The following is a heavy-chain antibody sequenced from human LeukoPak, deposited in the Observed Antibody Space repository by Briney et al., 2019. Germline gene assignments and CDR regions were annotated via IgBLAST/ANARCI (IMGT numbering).Heavy chain of an antibody. D-gene: IGHD3-22*01. J-gene: IGHJ4*02. CDR3: ARVARTYDSSGYYLKY. CDR1: GYTFTSYD. CDR2: MKPNSGNT. V-gene: IGHV1-8*01. Sequence: ASVKVSCKASGYTFTSYDINWVRQATGQGLEWMGWMKPNSGNTGYAQKFQGRVTMTRNTSISTAYMELSSLGSEDTAVYYCARVARTYDSSGYYLKYWGQGTLVTVSS.